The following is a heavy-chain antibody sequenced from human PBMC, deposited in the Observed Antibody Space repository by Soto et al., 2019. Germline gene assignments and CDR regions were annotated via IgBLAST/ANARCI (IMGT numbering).Heavy chain of an antibody. D-gene: IGHD3-3*01. V-gene: IGHV3-23*01. CDR3: AREGYVFWSPAYYDFMDV. J-gene: IGHJ6*03. Sequence: GGSLRLSCAASGFTFSSYAMTWVRQAPGKGLEWVSAISGSGGSTYYADSVKGRFTISRDNSKNTLYLQMNSPRAEDTAVYYCAREGYVFWSPAYYDFMDVWGKGTSDIVSS. CDR2: ISGSGGST. CDR1: GFTFSSYA.